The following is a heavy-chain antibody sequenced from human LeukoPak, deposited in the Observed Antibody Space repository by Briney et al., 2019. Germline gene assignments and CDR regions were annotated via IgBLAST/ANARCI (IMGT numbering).Heavy chain of an antibody. V-gene: IGHV3-23*01. CDR2: ISGSGGST. CDR3: AKRVYDILTGYYNYYYYMDV. D-gene: IGHD3-9*01. J-gene: IGHJ6*03. Sequence: GGSLRLSCAASGFTFSSYAMSWVRQAPGKGLEWVSAISGSGGSTYYADSVKGRFTISRDNSKNTLYLQMNSLRAEDTAVYYCAKRVYDILTGYYNYYYYMDVWGKGTTVTVSS. CDR1: GFTFSSYA.